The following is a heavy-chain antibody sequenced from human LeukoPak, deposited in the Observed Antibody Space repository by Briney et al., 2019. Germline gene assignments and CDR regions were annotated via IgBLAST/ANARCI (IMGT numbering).Heavy chain of an antibody. Sequence: GESLKISCKGSGYSFTNYWIGWVRQMPGKGLEWMGRIDPSDSYTNYSPSFQGHVTTSADKSSSTAYLQWTSLKASDTAMYYCARLAVTGLEFDNWGQGTLVTVSS. D-gene: IGHD4-17*01. J-gene: IGHJ4*02. V-gene: IGHV5-10-1*01. CDR1: GYSFTNYW. CDR2: IDPSDSYT. CDR3: ARLAVTGLEFDN.